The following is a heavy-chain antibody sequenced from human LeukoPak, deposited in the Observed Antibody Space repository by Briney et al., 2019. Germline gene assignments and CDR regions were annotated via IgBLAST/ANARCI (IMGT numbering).Heavy chain of an antibody. Sequence: PSQTLSLTCTVSGGSISSGDYYWSWIRQPPGKGLEWIGYIYYSGSTYYNPSLKSRVTISVDTSKNQFSLKLSSVTAADTAVYYCARVPGTTVTDPFDYWGQGTLVTVSS. CDR1: GGSISSGDYY. D-gene: IGHD4-17*01. J-gene: IGHJ4*02. V-gene: IGHV4-30-4*01. CDR2: IYYSGST. CDR3: ARVPGTTVTDPFDY.